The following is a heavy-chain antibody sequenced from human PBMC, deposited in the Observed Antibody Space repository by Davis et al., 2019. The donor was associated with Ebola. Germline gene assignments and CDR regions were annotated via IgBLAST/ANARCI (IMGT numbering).Heavy chain of an antibody. D-gene: IGHD2-2*01. J-gene: IGHJ6*02. CDR3: ARSSQLGYCSSTSCRNYYYYGMDV. V-gene: IGHV4-30-4*01. Sequence: PSETLSLTCTVSGGSISSGDYYWSWIRQPPGKGLEWIGYIYYSGSTYYNPSLKSRVTISVDTSKNQFSLKLSSVTAADTAVYYCARSSQLGYCSSTSCRNYYYYGMDVWGQGTTVTVSS. CDR2: IYYSGST. CDR1: GGSISSGDYY.